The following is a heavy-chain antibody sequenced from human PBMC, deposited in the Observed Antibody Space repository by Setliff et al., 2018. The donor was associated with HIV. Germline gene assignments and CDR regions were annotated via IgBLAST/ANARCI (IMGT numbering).Heavy chain of an antibody. V-gene: IGHV1-18*01. CDR2: ISAYNGNT. Sequence: GASVKVSCKASGYTFTSYGISWVRQAPGQGLEWMGWISAYNGNTNYAQKLQGRVTMTTDTSTSTAYMELRSLRSDDTVVYYCAKIAQPDYYDSSGYYPRGAFDIWGQGTMVTVSS. J-gene: IGHJ3*02. CDR3: AKIAQPDYYDSSGYYPRGAFDI. CDR1: GYTFTSYG. D-gene: IGHD3-22*01.